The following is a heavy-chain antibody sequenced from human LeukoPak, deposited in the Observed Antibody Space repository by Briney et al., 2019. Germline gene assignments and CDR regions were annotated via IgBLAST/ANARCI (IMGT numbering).Heavy chain of an antibody. CDR1: GNTFSRYY. CDR2: ITPTTGGA. D-gene: IGHD2-21*01. J-gene: IGHJ5*02. V-gene: IGHV1-46*01. Sequence: ASVTVSCEASGNTFSRYYFHWVRQAPGQGLDWMGIITPTTGGANYAQKFQGRAAMTRDTSTSTVYMELSSLTSGDTAAYYCATSDSTTGNWFDPWGQGTRVSVSS. CDR3: ATSDSTTGNWFDP.